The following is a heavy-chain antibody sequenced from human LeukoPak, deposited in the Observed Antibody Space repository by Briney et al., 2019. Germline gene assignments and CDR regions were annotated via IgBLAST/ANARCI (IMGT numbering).Heavy chain of an antibody. D-gene: IGHD3-10*01. V-gene: IGHV3-53*01. CDR1: GFTVSSNY. J-gene: IGHJ6*02. CDR2: IYSGGST. Sequence: GGSLRLSCAASGFTVSSNYMSWVRQAPGKGLEWVSVIYSGGSTYYADSVKGRFTISRDNSKNTLYLQMNSLRAENTAVYYCAKDSATMVRGVIILYYYYGMDVWGQGTTVTVSS. CDR3: AKDSATMVRGVIILYYYYGMDV.